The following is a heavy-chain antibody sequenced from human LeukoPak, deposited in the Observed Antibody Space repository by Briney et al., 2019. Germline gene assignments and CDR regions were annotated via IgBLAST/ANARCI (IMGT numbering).Heavy chain of an antibody. V-gene: IGHV3-7*01. D-gene: IGHD6-13*01. Sequence: PRGSLRLSCAASGFTFSSYWMSWVRQAPGKGLEWVANIKQDGSEKYYVDSVKGRFTISRDNAKNSLYLQMNSLRAEDTAVYYCARATSYSSSWYDEGYYFDYWGQGTLVTVSS. CDR3: ARATSYSSSWYDEGYYFDY. CDR2: IKQDGSEK. CDR1: GFTFSSYW. J-gene: IGHJ4*02.